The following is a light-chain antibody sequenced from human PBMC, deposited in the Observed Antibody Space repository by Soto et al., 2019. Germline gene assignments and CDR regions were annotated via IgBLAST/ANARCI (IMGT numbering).Light chain of an antibody. CDR1: QSISSY. Sequence: DIQITHSPSSLSASVGDRVTITCPASQSISSYLNWPPQQPGQAPQLLLYAASSLQSAAPSRFSGSGSGTDFTLTISSLQPEAFATYYCQQSYSTPPITFGQGTRLEI. V-gene: IGKV1-39*01. J-gene: IGKJ5*01. CDR2: AAS. CDR3: QQSYSTPPIT.